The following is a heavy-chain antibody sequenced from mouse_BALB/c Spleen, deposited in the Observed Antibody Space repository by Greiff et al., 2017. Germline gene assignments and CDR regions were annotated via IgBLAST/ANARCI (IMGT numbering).Heavy chain of an antibody. CDR2: ISSGSSTI. Sequence: EVMLVESGGGLVQPGGSRKLSCAASGFTFSSFGMHWVRQAPEKGLEWVAYISSGSSTIYYADTVKGRFTISRDNPKNTLFLQMTSLRSEDTAMYYCARDDGYYPFDYGGKGTTLTVAS. CDR3: ARDDGYYPFDY. V-gene: IGHV5-17*02. D-gene: IGHD2-3*01. CDR1: GFTFSSFG. J-gene: IGHJ2*01.